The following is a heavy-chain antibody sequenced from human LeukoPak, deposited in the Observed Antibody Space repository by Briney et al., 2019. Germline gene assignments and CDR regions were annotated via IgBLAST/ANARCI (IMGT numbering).Heavy chain of an antibody. D-gene: IGHD5-12*01. CDR1: GYTLTELS. V-gene: IGHV1-24*01. J-gene: IGHJ5*02. Sequence: ASAKVSCKVSGYTLTELSMHWVRQPPGKGLEWMGGFDPEDGETIYAQKFQGRVTMTEDTSTDTAYMELSSLRSEDTAVYYCATDVEGGYGPWGQGTLVAVSS. CDR2: FDPEDGET. CDR3: ATDVEGGYGP.